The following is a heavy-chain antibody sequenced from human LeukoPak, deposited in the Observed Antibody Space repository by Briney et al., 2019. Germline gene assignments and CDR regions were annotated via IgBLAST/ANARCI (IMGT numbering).Heavy chain of an antibody. CDR1: GGPISSSSYY. V-gene: IGHV4-39*02. D-gene: IGHD3-3*01. J-gene: IGHJ3*02. CDR3: AREPNKTVKGTYYDFWSGFDAFDI. Sequence: PSETLSLTCTVSGGPISSSSYYWGWIRQPPGKGLERIGSIYYSGSTYYNPSLKSRVTISVDTSKNQFSLKLSSVTAADTAVYYCAREPNKTVKGTYYDFWSGFDAFDIWGQGTMVTVSS. CDR2: IYYSGST.